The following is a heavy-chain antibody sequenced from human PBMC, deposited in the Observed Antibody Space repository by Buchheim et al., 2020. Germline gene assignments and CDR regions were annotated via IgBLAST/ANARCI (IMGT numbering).Heavy chain of an antibody. V-gene: IGHV1-46*01. CDR2: INPSGGST. Sequence: QVQLVQSGAEVKKPGASVKVSCKASGYTFTSYYMHWVRQAPGQGLEWMGIINPSGGSTSYAQKFQGRVTMTRDTSTSTDYMELSSLRSEDTAVYYCARQLAARPDYYYYYGMDVWGQGTT. CDR3: ARQLAARPDYYYYYGMDV. J-gene: IGHJ6*02. CDR1: GYTFTSYY. D-gene: IGHD6-6*01.